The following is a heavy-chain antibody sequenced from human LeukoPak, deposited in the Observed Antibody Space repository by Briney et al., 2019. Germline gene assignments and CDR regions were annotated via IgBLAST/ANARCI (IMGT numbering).Heavy chain of an antibody. J-gene: IGHJ6*02. CDR2: IGNSGSDI. CDR1: GFPFSVYY. V-gene: IGHV3-11*01. D-gene: IGHD2-2*01. CDR3: ARGFDCSSTSCSCMDV. Sequence: PGGSLRLSCAASGFPFSVYYMSWIRQPPGKGLEWVSYIGNSGSDIYYADSVKGRFTISRDNAKNSLYLQMSSLRAEDTAVYYCARGFDCSSTSCSCMDVWGQGTTVTVSS.